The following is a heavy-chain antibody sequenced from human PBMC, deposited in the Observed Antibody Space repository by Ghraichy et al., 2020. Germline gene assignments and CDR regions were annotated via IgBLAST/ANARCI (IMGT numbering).Heavy chain of an antibody. CDR1: GYTFTGYY. D-gene: IGHD6-6*01. CDR3: ARQKIAASNWFDP. J-gene: IGHJ5*02. Sequence: ASVKVSCKASGYTFTGYYMHWVRQAPGQGLEWMGWINPNSGGTNYAQKFQGRVTMTRDTSISTAYMELSRLRSDDTAVYYCARQKIAASNWFDPWGQGTLVTVSS. CDR2: INPNSGGT. V-gene: IGHV1-2*02.